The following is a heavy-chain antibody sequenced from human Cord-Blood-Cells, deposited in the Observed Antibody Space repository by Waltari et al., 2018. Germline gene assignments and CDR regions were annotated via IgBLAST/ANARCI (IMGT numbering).Heavy chain of an antibody. CDR1: GYSISSGYY. CDR3: ARDPHFWHNWNYGCWFDP. D-gene: IGHD1-7*01. V-gene: IGHV4-38-2*02. Sequence: QVQLQESGPGLVKPSETLSLTCAVSGYSISSGYYWGWIRQPPGKGLEWIGSIYHSGSTYYNPSLKSRVTISVDTSKNQFSLKLSSVTAADTAVYYCARDPHFWHNWNYGCWFDPWGQGTLVTVSS. CDR2: IYHSGST. J-gene: IGHJ5*02.